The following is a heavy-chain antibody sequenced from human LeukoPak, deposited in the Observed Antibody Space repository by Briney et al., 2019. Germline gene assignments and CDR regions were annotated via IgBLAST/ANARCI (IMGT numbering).Heavy chain of an antibody. V-gene: IGHV3-21*01. J-gene: IGHJ6*02. CDR3: AVTAMVNYYYYYGMDV. D-gene: IGHD5-18*01. Sequence: PEGSLRLSCAASGFTFNTYSMNWVRQTPGKGLEWVASISSSGSFKYYADSVKGRFTISRDNAKNSLYLQMNSLRAEDTAVYYCAVTAMVNYYYYYGMDVWGQGTTVTVSS. CDR1: GFTFNTYS. CDR2: ISSSGSFK.